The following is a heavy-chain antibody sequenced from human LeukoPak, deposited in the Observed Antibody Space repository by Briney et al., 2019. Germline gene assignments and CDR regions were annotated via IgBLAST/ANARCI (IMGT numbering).Heavy chain of an antibody. V-gene: IGHV3-23*01. J-gene: IGHJ4*02. CDR3: AKDRSCTNDICHGDFDY. D-gene: IGHD2-8*01. CDR2: ISGSGGST. Sequence: PGGSLRLSCAASGFTFSSYAVSWVRQAPGQGLEWVSSISGSGGSTYSADSVKGRFTISRDNSKNTLYLQMNSPRAEDTALYYCAKDRSCTNDICHGDFDYWGQGTLVTVSS. CDR1: GFTFSSYA.